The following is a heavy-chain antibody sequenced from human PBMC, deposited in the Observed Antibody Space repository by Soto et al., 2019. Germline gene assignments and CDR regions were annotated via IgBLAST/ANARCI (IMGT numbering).Heavy chain of an antibody. D-gene: IGHD6-6*01. CDR1: GFTFSSYG. Sequence: GGSLRLSCAASGFTFSSYGMHWVRQAPGKGLEWVAVISYDGSNKYYADSVKGRFTISRDNSKNTLYLQMNSLRAEDTAVYYCAKDLGGEIAARRDYYYGMDVWGQGTTVTVSS. CDR3: AKDLGGEIAARRDYYYGMDV. CDR2: ISYDGSNK. J-gene: IGHJ6*02. V-gene: IGHV3-30*18.